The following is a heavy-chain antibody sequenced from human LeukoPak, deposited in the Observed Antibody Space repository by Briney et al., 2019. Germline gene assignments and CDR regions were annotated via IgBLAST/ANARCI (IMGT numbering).Heavy chain of an antibody. CDR2: ISAYNGNT. J-gene: IGHJ4*02. D-gene: IGHD2-15*01. CDR3: ASEGRYCSGGSCYEISDY. V-gene: IGHV1-18*01. CDR1: GYTFTSYG. Sequence: ASVKVSCKASGYTFTSYGISWVRPAPGQGLEWMGWISAYNGNTNYAQKLQGRVTMTTDTSTSTAYMELRSLRSDDTAVYYCASEGRYCSGGSCYEISDYWGQGTLVTVSS.